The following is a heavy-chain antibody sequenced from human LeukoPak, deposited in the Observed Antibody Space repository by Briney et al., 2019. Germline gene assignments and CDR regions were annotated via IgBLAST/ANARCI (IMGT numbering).Heavy chain of an antibody. CDR3: ARGNDFWSGYSDY. CDR1: GFTFSSYW. D-gene: IGHD3-3*01. J-gene: IGHJ4*02. V-gene: IGHV3-74*01. Sequence: GGSLRLSCAASGFTFSSYWMRWVRQVPGKGLVWVSRINSDGTGIAYADSVKGRFTISRDNAENTLYLQMNSLRAEDTAVYYCARGNDFWSGYSDYWGQGTLVTVSS. CDR2: INSDGTGI.